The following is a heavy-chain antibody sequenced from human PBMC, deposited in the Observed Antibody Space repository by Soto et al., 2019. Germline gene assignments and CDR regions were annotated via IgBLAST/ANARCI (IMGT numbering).Heavy chain of an antibody. J-gene: IGHJ4*02. CDR2: ISYDGSNK. Sequence: GGSLRLSCAASGFTFSSYAMHWVRQAPGKGLEWVAVISYDGSNKYYADSVKGRFTISRDNSKNTLYLQMNSLRAEDTAVYYCARGRGWCDYWGQGTLVTVSS. CDR3: ARGRGWCDY. V-gene: IGHV3-30-3*01. D-gene: IGHD6-19*01. CDR1: GFTFSSYA.